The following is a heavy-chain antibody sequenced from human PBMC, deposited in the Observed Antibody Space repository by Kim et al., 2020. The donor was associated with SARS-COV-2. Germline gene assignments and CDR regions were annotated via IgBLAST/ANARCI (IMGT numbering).Heavy chain of an antibody. CDR2: IIPIFGTA. CDR3: ARIMGFCSSTGCYEGDY. Sequence: SVKVSCKASGGTFSSYDISWVRQAPGQGLEWMGGIIPIFGTANYAQKFQGRVTITADESTSTAYMELSSLRSEDTAVYYCARIMGFCSSTGCYEGDYWGQGTLVTVSS. D-gene: IGHD2-2*01. J-gene: IGHJ4*02. V-gene: IGHV1-69*13. CDR1: GGTFSSYD.